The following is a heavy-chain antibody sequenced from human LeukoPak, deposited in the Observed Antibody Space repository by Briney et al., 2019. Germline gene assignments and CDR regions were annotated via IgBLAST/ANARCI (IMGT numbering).Heavy chain of an antibody. Sequence: GGSLRLSCAASGFTFSSYWMSWVRQAPGEGLEWVANIKQDGSEKYYVDSVKGRFTISRDTAKNSLYLQMNSLRAEDTAVYYCARDSCSGGSCYNDYYYYGMDVWGQGTTVTVSS. D-gene: IGHD2-15*01. CDR3: ARDSCSGGSCYNDYYYYGMDV. J-gene: IGHJ6*02. V-gene: IGHV3-7*03. CDR2: IKQDGSEK. CDR1: GFTFSSYW.